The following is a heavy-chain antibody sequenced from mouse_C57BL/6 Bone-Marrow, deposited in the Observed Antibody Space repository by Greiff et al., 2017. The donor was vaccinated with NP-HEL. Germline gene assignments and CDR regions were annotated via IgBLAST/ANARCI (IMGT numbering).Heavy chain of an antibody. Sequence: DVQLVESGGGLVQPGGSLKLSCAASGFTFSDYYMYWVRQTPEKRLEWVAYISNGGGSTYYPDTVKGRFTISRDNAKNTLYLQMSRLKSEDTAMYYCARQVYYYGAMDYWGQGTSVTVSS. CDR2: ISNGGGST. CDR1: GFTFSDYY. J-gene: IGHJ4*01. CDR3: ARQVYYYGAMDY. V-gene: IGHV5-12*01. D-gene: IGHD1-1*01.